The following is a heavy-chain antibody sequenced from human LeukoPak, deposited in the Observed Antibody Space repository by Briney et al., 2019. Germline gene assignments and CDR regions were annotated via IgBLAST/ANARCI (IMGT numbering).Heavy chain of an antibody. D-gene: IGHD3-22*01. J-gene: IGHJ4*02. CDR3: ARVGAVVVAY. V-gene: IGHV3-30-3*01. CDR2: ISYDGSNK. CDR1: GFTFSSYA. Sequence: GRSLRLSCAASGFTFSSYAMHWVRQAPGKGLEWVAVISYDGSNKYYADSVKGRFTISRDNSKNTLNLQMNSLRAEDTAVYYCARVGAVVVAYWGQGTLVTVSS.